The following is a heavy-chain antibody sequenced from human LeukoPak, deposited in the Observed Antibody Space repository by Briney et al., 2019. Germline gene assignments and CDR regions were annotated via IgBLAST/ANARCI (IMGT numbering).Heavy chain of an antibody. D-gene: IGHD7-27*01. V-gene: IGHV3-21*01. Sequence: PGGSLRLSCAASGFTFSSYSMNWVRQAPGKGLEWVSSISSSSSYIYYADSVKGRFTISRDNAKNSLYLQMNNLRAEDTAVYYCARVLGDEDYYYGMDVWGQGTTVTVSS. CDR2: ISSSSSYI. CDR1: GFTFSSYS. CDR3: ARVLGDEDYYYGMDV. J-gene: IGHJ6*02.